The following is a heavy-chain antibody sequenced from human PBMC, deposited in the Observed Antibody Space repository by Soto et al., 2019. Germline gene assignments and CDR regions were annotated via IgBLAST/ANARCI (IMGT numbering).Heavy chain of an antibody. CDR3: ARVRVLVPAGSPNPSGYYYGMDV. D-gene: IGHD2-2*01. Sequence: SVKVSCKASGGTFSSYAISWVRQAPGQGLEWMGGIIPIFGTANYAQKFQGRVTITADESTSTAYMELSSLRSEDTAVYYCARVRVLVPAGSPNPSGYYYGMDVWGQGTTVTVSS. CDR2: IIPIFGTA. V-gene: IGHV1-69*13. J-gene: IGHJ6*02. CDR1: GGTFSSYA.